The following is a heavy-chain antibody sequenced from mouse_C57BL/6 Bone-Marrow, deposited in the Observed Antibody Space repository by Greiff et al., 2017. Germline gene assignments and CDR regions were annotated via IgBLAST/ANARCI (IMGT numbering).Heavy chain of an antibody. V-gene: IGHV5-17*01. CDR1: GFTFSDYG. Sequence: DVQLVESGGGLVKPGGSLKLSCAASGFTFSDYGMHWVRQAPEKGLEWVAYISSGSSTIYYADTVKGRFTISRDNAKNTLFLQMTSLGSEDTAMYYCARYDWYYAMDYWGQGTSVTVSS. CDR3: ARYDWYYAMDY. D-gene: IGHD2-12*01. J-gene: IGHJ4*01. CDR2: ISSGSSTI.